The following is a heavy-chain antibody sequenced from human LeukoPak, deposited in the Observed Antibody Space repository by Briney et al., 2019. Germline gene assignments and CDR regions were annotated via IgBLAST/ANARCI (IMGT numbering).Heavy chain of an antibody. CDR2: ISACNGNT. CDR1: GYTFTSYG. V-gene: IGHV1-18*01. CDR3: ARGEYGSGSYPTRP. J-gene: IGHJ5*02. D-gene: IGHD3-10*01. Sequence: ASVKVSCKASGYTFTSYGISWVRQAPGQGLEWMGWISACNGNTNYAQKLQGRVTMTTDTSTSTAYMELRSLRPDDTAVYYCARGEYGSGSYPTRPWGQGTLVTVSS.